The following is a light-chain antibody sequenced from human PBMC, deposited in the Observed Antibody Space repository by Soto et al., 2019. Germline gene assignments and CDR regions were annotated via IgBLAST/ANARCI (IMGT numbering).Light chain of an antibody. V-gene: IGLV2-14*03. CDR3: SSFTGSNYV. CDR1: IGDVGGYNF. J-gene: IGLJ1*01. Sequence: QSVLAQPASVSGAPGQSITLSCPGTIGDVGGYNFVSWYQQYPGKAPKLMICDVSNRPSGVSNRFSGSKSGNTASLTISGLQAEDEADYYCSSFTGSNYVFGTGTKVTVL. CDR2: DVS.